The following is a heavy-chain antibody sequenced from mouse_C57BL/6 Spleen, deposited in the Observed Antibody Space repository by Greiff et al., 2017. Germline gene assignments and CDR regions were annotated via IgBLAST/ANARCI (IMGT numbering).Heavy chain of an antibody. Sequence: KQSCKASGYTFTSYGISWVKQRTGQGLEWIGEIYPRSGNTYYNEKFKGKATLTADKSSSTAYMELRSLTSEDSAVYFCARGLITGYFDYWGQGTTRTVSS. V-gene: IGHV1-81*01. D-gene: IGHD4-1*01. CDR3: ARGLITGYFDY. J-gene: IGHJ2*01. CDR2: IYPRSGNT. CDR1: GYTFTSYG.